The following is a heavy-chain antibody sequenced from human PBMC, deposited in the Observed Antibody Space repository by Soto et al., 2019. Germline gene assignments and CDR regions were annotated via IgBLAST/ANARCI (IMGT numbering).Heavy chain of an antibody. CDR2: ISSSSSYI. J-gene: IGHJ6*02. Sequence: GGSLRLSCAASGFTFSSYSMNWVRQAPGKGLEWVSSISSSSSYIYYADSVKGRFTISRDNAKNSLYLQMNSLRAEDTAVYYCARVSDGVQRYYYGMDVWGQGTTVTISS. V-gene: IGHV3-21*01. CDR1: GFTFSSYS. CDR3: ARVSDGVQRYYYGMDV.